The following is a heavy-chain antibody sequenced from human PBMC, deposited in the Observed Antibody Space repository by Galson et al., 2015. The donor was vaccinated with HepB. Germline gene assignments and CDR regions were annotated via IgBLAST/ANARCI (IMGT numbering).Heavy chain of an antibody. CDR1: GFTFSSYA. CDR3: ARPMWGCSGGSCSSLGASDI. J-gene: IGHJ3*02. CDR2: ISYDGSNK. V-gene: IGHV3-30*04. D-gene: IGHD2-15*01. Sequence: SLRLSCAASGFTFSSYAMHWVRQAPGKGLEWVAVISYDGSNKYYADSVKGRFTISRDNSKNTLYLQMNSLRAEDTAVYYCARPMWGCSGGSCSSLGASDIWGQGTMVTVSS.